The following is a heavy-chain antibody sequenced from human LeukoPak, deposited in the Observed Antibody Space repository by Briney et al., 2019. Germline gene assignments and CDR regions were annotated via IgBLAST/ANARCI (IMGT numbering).Heavy chain of an antibody. Sequence: SETLSLTCTVSGGSISSSSYYWSWIRQPPGKGLEWIGEINHSGSTNYNPSLKSRVTISVDTSKNQFSLKLSSVTAADTAVYYCARGGLGNDYIWGSYRYTPYDYWGQGTLVTVSS. J-gene: IGHJ4*02. CDR3: ARGGLGNDYIWGSYRYTPYDY. CDR1: GGSISSSSYY. V-gene: IGHV4-39*07. D-gene: IGHD3-16*02. CDR2: INHSGST.